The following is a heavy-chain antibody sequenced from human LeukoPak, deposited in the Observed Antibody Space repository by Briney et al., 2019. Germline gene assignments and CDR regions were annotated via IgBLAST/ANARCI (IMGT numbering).Heavy chain of an antibody. Sequence: ASVKVSCKVSGYTLTELSMHWVRQAPGKGLEWMGGFDPEDGETIYAQKFQGRVTMTEDTSTDTAYMELSSLRSEDTAVYYCATICGGDCYSNWFDPWGQGTLVTVSS. V-gene: IGHV1-24*01. CDR3: ATICGGDCYSNWFDP. J-gene: IGHJ5*02. CDR2: FDPEDGET. CDR1: GYTLTELS. D-gene: IGHD2-21*02.